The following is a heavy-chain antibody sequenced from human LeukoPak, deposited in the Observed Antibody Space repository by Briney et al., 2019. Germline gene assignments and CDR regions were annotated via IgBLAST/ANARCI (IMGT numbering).Heavy chain of an antibody. V-gene: IGHV4-59*01. D-gene: IGHD6-13*01. CDR3: AREVAAAGTPAFEI. CDR1: GGSISSYY. CDR2: IYYSGST. Sequence: SETLSLTCTVSGGSISSYYWSWIRQPPGKGLEWIGYIYYSGSTNYNPSLKSRVTISVDTSKNQFSLKLSSVTAADTAVYYCAREVAAAGTPAFEIWGQGTMVTVSS. J-gene: IGHJ3*02.